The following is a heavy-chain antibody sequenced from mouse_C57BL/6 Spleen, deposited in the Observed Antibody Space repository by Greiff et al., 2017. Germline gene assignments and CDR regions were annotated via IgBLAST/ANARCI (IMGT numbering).Heavy chain of an antibody. J-gene: IGHJ3*01. CDR3: ARGDYYGSSPFAY. Sequence: VQLVESGAELVKPGTSVKVSCKASGYAFTNYLIEWVQKRPGQGLEWIGVINPGSGGTNYNEKFKGQATLTADKSSRTAYRQLSSLTSEDSAVYFWARGDYYGSSPFAYWGQGTLVTVSA. D-gene: IGHD1-1*01. V-gene: IGHV1-54*01. CDR2: INPGSGGT. CDR1: GYAFTNYL.